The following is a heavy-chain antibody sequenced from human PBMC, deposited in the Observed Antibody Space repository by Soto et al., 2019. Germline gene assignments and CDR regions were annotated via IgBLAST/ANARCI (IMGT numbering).Heavy chain of an antibody. D-gene: IGHD4-4*01. J-gene: IGHJ5*02. CDR1: GFTFSDYG. CDR2: VRRKANGGTT. Sequence: GGSLRLSCTASGFTFSDYGMSWSRQAPGKGLEWLGFVRRKANGGTTEYAASVKGRFTISRDDSKSIAYLQMDSLKTDDTAVYYCTRIGDYSKCGPWGQGTLVTVSS. V-gene: IGHV3-49*03. CDR3: TRIGDYSKCGP.